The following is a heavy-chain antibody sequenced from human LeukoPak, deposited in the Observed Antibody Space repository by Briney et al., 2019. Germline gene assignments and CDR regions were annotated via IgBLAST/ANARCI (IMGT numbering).Heavy chain of an antibody. Sequence: GGSLRLSCAASGFTFSSYSMNWVRQAPGKGLEWVSSISSSSIYIFYADSVRGRFTISRDNAKNSLYLQMHSLRVEDTAVYYCARPPLYYDYVWGSCRYPFDYWGQGSLVTVSS. CDR3: ARPPLYYDYVWGSCRYPFDY. J-gene: IGHJ4*02. CDR1: GFTFSSYS. V-gene: IGHV3-21*01. D-gene: IGHD3-16*02. CDR2: ISSSSIYI.